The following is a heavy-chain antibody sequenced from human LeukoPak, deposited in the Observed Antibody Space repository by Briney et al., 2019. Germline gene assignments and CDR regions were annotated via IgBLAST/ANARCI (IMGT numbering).Heavy chain of an antibody. D-gene: IGHD2-2*01. J-gene: IGHJ4*02. CDR1: GFTFSSYW. Sequence: GGSLRLSCAASGFTFSSYWMSWVRQAPGKGLEWVANINQDGSGEYYVDSVKGRFTISRDNAKNSLYLQMNSLRAEDTAVYYCARAGPYQLPPRPVDYWGQGTLVTVSS. CDR3: ARAGPYQLPPRPVDY. V-gene: IGHV3-7*01. CDR2: INQDGSGE.